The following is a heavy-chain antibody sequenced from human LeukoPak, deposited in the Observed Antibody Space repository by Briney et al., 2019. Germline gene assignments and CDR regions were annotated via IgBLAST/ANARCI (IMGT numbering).Heavy chain of an antibody. CDR3: AKDRGGGRDAFDI. Sequence: PSETLSLTCSVSGDSISSYAWSWIRRPPGKGLEWIGDISRSGDTNYSPSLKSRLTISVDMSKNQLSLKLRSVTAADTAVYYCAKDRGGGRDAFDIWGQGTVVTVSS. J-gene: IGHJ3*02. CDR1: GDSISSYA. V-gene: IGHV4-59*01. CDR2: ISRSGDT. D-gene: IGHD3-10*01.